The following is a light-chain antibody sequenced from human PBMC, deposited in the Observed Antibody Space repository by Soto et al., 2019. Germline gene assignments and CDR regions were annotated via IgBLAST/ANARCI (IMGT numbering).Light chain of an antibody. J-gene: IGLJ2*01. CDR1: SGHSSYS. Sequence: QSVLTQSSSASASLGSSVKLTCTLSSGHSSYSIAWHQQQPGKAPRYLMKLEGSGSYNKGSGVPDRFSGSSSGADRYLNIPNRESEDEADYYCETWDSNTRVFGGGTKLTVL. V-gene: IGLV4-60*03. CDR2: LEGSGSY. CDR3: ETWDSNTRV.